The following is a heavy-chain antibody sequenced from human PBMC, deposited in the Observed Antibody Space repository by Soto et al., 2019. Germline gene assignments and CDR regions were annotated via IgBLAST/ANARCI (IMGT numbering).Heavy chain of an antibody. J-gene: IGHJ6*02. Sequence: SETLSLTCAVYVGSFSGYYWSWIRQPPGKGLEWIGEINHSGSTNYNPSLKSRVTISVDTSKNQFSLKLSSVTAADTAVYYCARLRGSGYSYYYYGMDVWGQGTTVTVSS. CDR1: VGSFSGYY. V-gene: IGHV4-34*01. D-gene: IGHD3-22*01. CDR2: INHSGST. CDR3: ARLRGSGYSYYYYGMDV.